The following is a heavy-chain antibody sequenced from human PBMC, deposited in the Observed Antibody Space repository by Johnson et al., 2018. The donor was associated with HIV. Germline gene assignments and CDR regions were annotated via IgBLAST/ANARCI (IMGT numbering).Heavy chain of an antibody. CDR3: ARDGRGLDAFDI. CDR2: ISGSGSTI. CDR1: EFILSDYY. V-gene: IGHV3-11*04. D-gene: IGHD3/OR15-3a*01. J-gene: IGHJ3*02. Sequence: QVQLVESGGGLVQPGGSLRLSCAASEFILSDYYMSWVRQAPAKGLEWLSYISGSGSTIYSADSVKGRFTIYRDTAKNSLYLQMNSLRDVDTAVSYCARDGRGLDAFDIWGQGTMVTVSS.